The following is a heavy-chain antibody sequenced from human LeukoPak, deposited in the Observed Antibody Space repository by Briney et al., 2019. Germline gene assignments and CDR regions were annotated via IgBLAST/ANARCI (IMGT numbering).Heavy chain of an antibody. CDR2: INAGNGNT. D-gene: IGHD5-12*01. Sequence: ASVKVSCKASGYTFTSYGISWVRQAPGQRLEWMGWINAGNGNTKYSQKFQGRVTITRDTSASTAYMELSSLRSEDTAVYYCARVRWSGYDSIWFDPWGQGTLVTVSS. CDR1: GYTFTSYG. J-gene: IGHJ5*02. V-gene: IGHV1-3*01. CDR3: ARVRWSGYDSIWFDP.